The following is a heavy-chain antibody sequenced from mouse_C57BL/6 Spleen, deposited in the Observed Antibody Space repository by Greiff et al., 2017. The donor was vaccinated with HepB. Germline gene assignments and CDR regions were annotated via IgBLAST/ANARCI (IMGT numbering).Heavy chain of an antibody. CDR1: GFTFSDYY. Sequence: EVQVVESEGGLVQPGSSMKLSCTASGFTFSDYYMAWVRQVPEKGLEWVANINYDGSSTYYLDSLKCRFIISRDNAKNILYRQMSSLKSEDTATYYCARAESSLYSNHWYFDVWGTGTTVTVSS. CDR3: ARAESSLYSNHWYFDV. J-gene: IGHJ1*03. V-gene: IGHV5-16*01. D-gene: IGHD2-5*01. CDR2: INYDGSST.